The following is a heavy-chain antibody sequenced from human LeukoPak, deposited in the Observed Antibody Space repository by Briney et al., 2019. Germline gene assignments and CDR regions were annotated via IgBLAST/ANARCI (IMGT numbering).Heavy chain of an antibody. D-gene: IGHD3-22*01. CDR3: ARDINHYYASIAEYFQH. Sequence: GGSLRLSCAASGFTFSSYSMNWVRQAPGKGLEWVSSISSSSSYIYYADSVKGRFTISRDNAKNSLYLQMNSLRAEDTAVYYCARDINHYYASIAEYFQHWGQGTLVTVSS. J-gene: IGHJ1*01. CDR1: GFTFSSYS. CDR2: ISSSSSYI. V-gene: IGHV3-21*01.